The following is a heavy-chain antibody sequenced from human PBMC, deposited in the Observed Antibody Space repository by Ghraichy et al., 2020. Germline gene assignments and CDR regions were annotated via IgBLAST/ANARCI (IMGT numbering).Heavy chain of an antibody. J-gene: IGHJ6*02. D-gene: IGHD3-9*01. CDR3: ARDQYDLLTEDYGMDV. Sequence: GGSLRLSCAASGFTFSDYSMNWVRQAPGKGLEWISYITSSSTTIYYADSVKGRFTISRDNAQNSLYLQISSLRDEDTAVYYCARDQYDLLTEDYGMDVWGQGTTVPVSS. CDR2: ITSSSTTI. CDR1: GFTFSDYS. V-gene: IGHV3-48*02.